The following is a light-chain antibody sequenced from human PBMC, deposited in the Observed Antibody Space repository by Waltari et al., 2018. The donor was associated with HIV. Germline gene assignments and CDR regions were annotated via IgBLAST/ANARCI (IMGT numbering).Light chain of an antibody. CDR2: HVS. J-gene: IGLJ3*02. V-gene: IGLV2-14*01. CDR3: SSYTSSSHCV. CDR1: SSDVGGYHY. Sequence: QSALLQPASASGSPGQSITFSCTGTSSDVGGYHYVSWYQQHPGKAPKLMIYHVSNRPFGVSNRFSGSKSGNTASLTISGLQAEDEADYYCSSYTSSSHCVFGGGTKLTVL.